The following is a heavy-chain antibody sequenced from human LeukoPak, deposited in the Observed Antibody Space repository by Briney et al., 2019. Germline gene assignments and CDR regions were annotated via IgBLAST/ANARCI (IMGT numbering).Heavy chain of an antibody. CDR1: GGSFAGYA. Sequence: SVKVSCKTSGGSFAGYAVYWVRQAPGQRLEYMEHIIPMFGKADSSQSFQGRVAISADQSTNTAYMELRSLRSDDTAVYYCAGSLGYCTSNVCYLKYWGQGTLVTVSS. CDR3: AGSLGYCTSNVCYLKY. D-gene: IGHD2-8*01. V-gene: IGHV1-69*13. J-gene: IGHJ4*02. CDR2: IIPMFGKA.